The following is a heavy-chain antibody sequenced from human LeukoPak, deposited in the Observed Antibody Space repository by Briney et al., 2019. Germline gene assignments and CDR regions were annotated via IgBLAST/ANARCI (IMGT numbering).Heavy chain of an antibody. CDR3: AKPLWFGELLRGYFDY. Sequence: GRSLRLSCAASGFTFSSYGMHWVRQAPGKGLEWVAVISYDGSNKYYADSVKGRFTISRDNSKNTLYLQMNSLRAEDTAVYYCAKPLWFGELLRGYFDYWGQGTLVTVSS. D-gene: IGHD3-10*01. CDR2: ISYDGSNK. V-gene: IGHV3-30*18. J-gene: IGHJ4*02. CDR1: GFTFSSYG.